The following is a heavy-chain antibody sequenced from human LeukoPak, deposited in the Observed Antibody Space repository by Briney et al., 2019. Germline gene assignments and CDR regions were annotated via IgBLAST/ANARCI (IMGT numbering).Heavy chain of an antibody. J-gene: IGHJ3*02. CDR1: GFTFNTYD. Sequence: GGSLRLSCAASGFTFNTYDMHWVRQAPGKGLEWVANIEQDGSEKYYVDSVKGRFTISRDNAKNSPYLQMNSLRAEDTAVYYCAREFCSGANCYPMGAFDMWGQGTMVTVSS. V-gene: IGHV3-7*01. D-gene: IGHD2-15*01. CDR2: IEQDGSEK. CDR3: AREFCSGANCYPMGAFDM.